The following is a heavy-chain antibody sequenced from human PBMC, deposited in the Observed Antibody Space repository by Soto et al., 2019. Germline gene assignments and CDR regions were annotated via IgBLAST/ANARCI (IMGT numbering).Heavy chain of an antibody. D-gene: IGHD3-3*01. V-gene: IGHV1-3*01. CDR1: GYTFTSYA. Sequence: MSGASVKVSCKASGYTFTSYAMHWVRQAPGQRLEWMGWINAGNGNTKYSQKFQGRVTITRDTSASTAYMELSSLRSEDTAVYYCAVSTIFGLVKGYGMDVWGQVTTVTVAS. J-gene: IGHJ6*02. CDR2: INAGNGNT. CDR3: AVSTIFGLVKGYGMDV.